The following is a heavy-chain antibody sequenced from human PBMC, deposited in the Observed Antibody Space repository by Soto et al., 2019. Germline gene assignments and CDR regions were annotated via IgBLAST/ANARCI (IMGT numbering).Heavy chain of an antibody. V-gene: IGHV3-21*06. CDR1: GFTFRSYP. J-gene: IGHJ5*02. CDR3: ARDRCSGEDCYAPAS. D-gene: IGHD2-15*01. CDR2: ISVTSSFI. Sequence: GVSLRLSCAASGFTFRSYPMNWVRQAPGKGLEWVSSISVTSSFIYYADSVRGRFTISRDNAKNSLYLQMTSLRAEDTAVYYCARDRCSGEDCYAPASWGQGTLVTVSS.